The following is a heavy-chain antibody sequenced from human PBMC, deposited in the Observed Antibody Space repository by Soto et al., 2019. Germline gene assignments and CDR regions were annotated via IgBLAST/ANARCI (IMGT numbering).Heavy chain of an antibody. CDR2: IYYSGST. V-gene: IGHV4-39*01. CDR3: ARHPTQYDFWSGYLAWFDP. CDR1: GGSISSSSYY. Sequence: SETLSLTCTVSGGSISSSSYYWGWIRQPPGKGLEWIGSIYYSGSTYYNPSLKSRVTISVDTSKNQFSLKLSSVTAADTAVYYCARHPTQYDFWSGYLAWFDPWGQGTLVTVSS. J-gene: IGHJ5*02. D-gene: IGHD3-3*01.